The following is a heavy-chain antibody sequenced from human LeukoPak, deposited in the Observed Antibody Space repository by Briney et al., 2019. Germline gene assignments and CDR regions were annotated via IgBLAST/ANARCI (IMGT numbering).Heavy chain of an antibody. Sequence: PGGSLRLSCAASGFTFRTYEMHWVRQAPGKGLEWVSYISRGGNSIYYADSVKGRFTISRDNAKNSLYLQMNSLRAEDTAVYYCARDREYYYGSGSLDYWGQGTLVTVSS. J-gene: IGHJ4*02. CDR1: GFTFRTYE. CDR3: ARDREYYYGSGSLDY. CDR2: ISRGGNSI. D-gene: IGHD3-10*01. V-gene: IGHV3-48*03.